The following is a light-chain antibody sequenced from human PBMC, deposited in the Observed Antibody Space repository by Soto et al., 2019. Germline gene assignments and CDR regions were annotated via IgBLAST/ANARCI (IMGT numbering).Light chain of an antibody. CDR3: QQYSNWPPAIT. V-gene: IGKV3-15*01. J-gene: IGKJ5*01. CDR1: ETVSTN. CDR2: GSS. Sequence: EIVLTQSPATLSVSPGERATLSCRATETVSTNLAWFQRKAGQPPRLLIYGSSTRATGVPDRFSGSGSGTGFALIISSLQPEDVAVYYCQQYSNWPPAITFGQGTRLETK.